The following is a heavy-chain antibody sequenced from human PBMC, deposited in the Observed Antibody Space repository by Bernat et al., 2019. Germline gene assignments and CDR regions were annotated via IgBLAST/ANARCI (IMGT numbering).Heavy chain of an antibody. Sequence: QVQLVESGGGVVQPGRSLRLSCAVSGFTFSNYGMHWVRQAPGKGLEWVAVISHDENKKYYTDSVKGRFTISRDNSKSTLYLQMSNLRPEDTGVYFCAEEGPRGHMDNSRTGPFDYWGQGTLVTVSS. J-gene: IGHJ4*02. CDR1: GFTFSNYG. V-gene: IGHV3-30*18. CDR3: AEEGPRGHMDNSRTGPFDY. D-gene: IGHD7-27*01. CDR2: ISHDENKK.